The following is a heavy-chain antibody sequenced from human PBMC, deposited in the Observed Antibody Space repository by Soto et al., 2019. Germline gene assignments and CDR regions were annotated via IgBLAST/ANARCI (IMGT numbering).Heavy chain of an antibody. CDR3: ARISSTDYVFDY. J-gene: IGHJ4*02. CDR1: GFSFSDHY. CDR2: TRHKPDSYTT. D-gene: IGHD4-17*01. V-gene: IGHV3-72*01. Sequence: GGSLRLSCAAPGFSFSDHYMDWVRQAPGRGLEWVGRTRHKPDSYTTEYAASVKGRFTISRDDSKNSLYLQMNSLKTEDTAVYYCARISSTDYVFDYWGQGTLVTVSS.